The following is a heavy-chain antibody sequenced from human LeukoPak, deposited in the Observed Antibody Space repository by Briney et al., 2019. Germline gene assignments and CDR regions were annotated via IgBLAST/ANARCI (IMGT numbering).Heavy chain of an antibody. CDR2: IKQDGSEK. CDR3: ARDRGGNDFWSGFDYYYCGMDV. D-gene: IGHD3-3*01. Sequence: GGSLRLSCAASGFTFSSYWMSWVRQAPGKGLEWVANIKQDGSEKYYVDSVKGRFTISRDNAKNSLYLQMNSLRAEDTAVYYCARDRGGNDFWSGFDYYYCGMDVWGQGTTVTVSS. CDR1: GFTFSSYW. V-gene: IGHV3-7*03. J-gene: IGHJ6*02.